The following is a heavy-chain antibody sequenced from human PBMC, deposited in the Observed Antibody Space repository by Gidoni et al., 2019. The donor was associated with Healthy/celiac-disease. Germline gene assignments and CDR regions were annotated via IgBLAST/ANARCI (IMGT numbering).Heavy chain of an antibody. CDR1: GGSFSGYY. CDR2: INHSGST. D-gene: IGHD2-15*01. Sequence: QVQLQQWGAGPLKPSETLSLTCAVYGGSFSGYYWSWIRQPPGKGLEWIGEINHSGSTNYNPSLKSRVTISVDTSKNQFSLKLSSVTAADTAVYYCARSASRTVVVAAPMDVWGQGTTVTVSS. V-gene: IGHV4-34*01. J-gene: IGHJ6*02. CDR3: ARSASRTVVVAAPMDV.